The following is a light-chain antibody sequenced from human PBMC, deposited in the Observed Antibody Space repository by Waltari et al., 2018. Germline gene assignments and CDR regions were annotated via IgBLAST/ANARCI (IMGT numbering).Light chain of an antibody. CDR1: QSVSRY. CDR2: AAS. V-gene: IGKV3-20*01. CDR3: QSHERLPAT. J-gene: IGKJ1*01. Sequence: EVVLTQSPGTLSLSPGERATLSCRASQSVSRYLAWYQQRPGQAPRPLIYAASTRATGVPDRFSGSGFGTDFSLTISRLEPEDFAVYYCQSHERLPATFGQGTKVEIK.